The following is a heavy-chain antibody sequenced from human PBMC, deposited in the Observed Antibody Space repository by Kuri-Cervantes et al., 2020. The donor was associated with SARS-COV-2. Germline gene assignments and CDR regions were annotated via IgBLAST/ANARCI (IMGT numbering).Heavy chain of an antibody. V-gene: IGHV1-46*01. Sequence: ASVKVSCKASGYTFTSYYMHWVRQAPGQGLEWMGIINPSGGSTSYAQKFQGRVTMTRDTSTNTAYMELRSLRSFDTAVYYCARSHTLYGGNSSPWDYWGQGTLVTVSS. CDR2: INPSGGST. CDR3: ARSHTLYGGNSSPWDY. D-gene: IGHD4-23*01. J-gene: IGHJ4*02. CDR1: GYTFTSYY.